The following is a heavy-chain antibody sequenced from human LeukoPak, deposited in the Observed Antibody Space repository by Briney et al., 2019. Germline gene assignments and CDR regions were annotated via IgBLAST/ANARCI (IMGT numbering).Heavy chain of an antibody. V-gene: IGHV3-30-3*01. CDR2: ISYDGSNK. CDR1: GFTFSSYA. J-gene: IGHJ5*02. D-gene: IGHD1-26*01. CDR3: AKDRSISGSSENNWFDP. Sequence: GGSLRLSCAASGFTFSSYAMHWVRQAPGKGLEWVAVISYDGSNKYYADSVKGRFTISRDNSKNTLYLQMNSLRADDTAVYYCAKDRSISGSSENNWFDPWGRGTLVTVSS.